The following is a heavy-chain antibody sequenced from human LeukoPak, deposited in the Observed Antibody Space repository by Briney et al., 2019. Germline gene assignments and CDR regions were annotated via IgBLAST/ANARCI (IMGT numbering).Heavy chain of an antibody. CDR2: IFHSGST. Sequence: PSETLSLTCTVSDYSIGSGYYWGWIRQPPGKGLEWIGSIFHSGSTYYNPSLKSRVTISVDTSKNQFSLKLTSVTAADTAVYYCARLNGINYFDPWGQGTLVTVSS. J-gene: IGHJ5*02. D-gene: IGHD1-1*01. V-gene: IGHV4-38-2*02. CDR1: DYSIGSGYY. CDR3: ARLNGINYFDP.